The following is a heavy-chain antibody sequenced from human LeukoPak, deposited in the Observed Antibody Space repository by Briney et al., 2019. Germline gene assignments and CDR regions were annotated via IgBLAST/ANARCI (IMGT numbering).Heavy chain of an antibody. D-gene: IGHD3-22*01. J-gene: IGHJ3*01. CDR1: GASISSYY. V-gene: IGHV4-59*01. CDR2: VYHGGST. Sequence: SETLSLTCTVSGASISSYYWTWIRQPPGKGLEWIGFVYHGGSTSYNPSLKSRVTMSIDTSKNDFSLKLSSLTPADTAVYYCAREREDFYDSSGFGAPSFDVWGQGTTVSVSS. CDR3: AREREDFYDSSGFGAPSFDV.